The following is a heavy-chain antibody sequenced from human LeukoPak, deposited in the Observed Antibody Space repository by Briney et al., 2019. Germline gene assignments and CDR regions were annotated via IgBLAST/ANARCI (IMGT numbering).Heavy chain of an antibody. D-gene: IGHD1-26*01. CDR2: INTNGGTT. CDR3: VRTSGSLDY. CDR1: GFTFSNYA. J-gene: IGHJ4*02. V-gene: IGHV3-64*01. Sequence: GGSLRLSCVASGFTFSNYAMHWVRQAPGKGLEYVSAINTNGGTTYYANSVKGRFTIPRDNSKNTVYLQMGSLRAEDMAVYYCVRTSGSLDYWGQGTLVTVSS.